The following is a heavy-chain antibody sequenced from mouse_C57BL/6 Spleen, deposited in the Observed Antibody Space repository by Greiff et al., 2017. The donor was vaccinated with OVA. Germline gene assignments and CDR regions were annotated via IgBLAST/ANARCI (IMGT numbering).Heavy chain of an antibody. CDR3: ARSYGYDGAMDY. D-gene: IGHD2-2*01. Sequence: EVKLMESGGGLVQSGRSLRLSCATSGFTFSDFYMEWVRQAPGKGLEWIAASRNKANDYTTEYSASVKGRFIVSRDTSQSILYLQMNALRAEDTAIYYCARSYGYDGAMDYWGQGTSVTVSS. CDR1: GFTFSDFY. V-gene: IGHV7-1*01. CDR2: SRNKANDYTT. J-gene: IGHJ4*01.